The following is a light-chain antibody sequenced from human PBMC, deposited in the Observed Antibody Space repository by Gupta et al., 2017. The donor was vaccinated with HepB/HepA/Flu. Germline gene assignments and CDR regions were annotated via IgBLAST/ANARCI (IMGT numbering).Light chain of an antibody. CDR1: SSDVGSYNL. J-gene: IGLJ2*01. CDR2: EVS. V-gene: IGLV2-23*02. CDR3: CSYAGSSTNGV. Sequence: QSALTQPASVSGSPGQSITISCTGTSSDVGSYNLVSWYQQHPGKAPKLMIYEVSKRPSGVSNRFSGSKSGNTASLTISGLQAEDEADDYCCSYAGSSTNGVFGGGTKLTVL.